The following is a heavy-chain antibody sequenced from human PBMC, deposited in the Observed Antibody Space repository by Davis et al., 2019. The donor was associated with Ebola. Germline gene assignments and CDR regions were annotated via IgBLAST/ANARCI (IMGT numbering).Heavy chain of an antibody. Sequence: AASVKVSCKASGYTFTGYYMHWVRQAPGQGLEWMGWMNPNSGGTNYAQKFQGRVTMTRDTSISTVYMELSRLRSDDTAVYYCARDSVPCSGGSCNGGFDPWGQGTLVTVSS. V-gene: IGHV1-2*02. CDR3: ARDSVPCSGGSCNGGFDP. CDR2: MNPNSGGT. J-gene: IGHJ5*02. D-gene: IGHD2-15*01. CDR1: GYTFTGYY.